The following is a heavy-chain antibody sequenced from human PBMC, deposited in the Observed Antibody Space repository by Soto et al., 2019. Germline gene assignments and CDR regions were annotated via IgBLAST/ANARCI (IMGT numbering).Heavy chain of an antibody. CDR3: ATAGARDAFDI. CDR1: GGTFSSFV. D-gene: IGHD1-26*01. CDR2: IIPILGRP. Sequence: QVQLVQSGAEVKKPGSSVKVSCQASGGTFSSFVIAWVRQAPRQGLEWMGGIIPILGRPNYAQRFQGRVTITADEYTSTAYMELSRRTSEDTAVDYCATAGARDAFDIWGQGTMVTVSS. V-gene: IGHV1-69*11. J-gene: IGHJ3*02.